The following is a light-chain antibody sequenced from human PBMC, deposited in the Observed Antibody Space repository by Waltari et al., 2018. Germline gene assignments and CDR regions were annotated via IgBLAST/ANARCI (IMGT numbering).Light chain of an antibody. V-gene: IGKV1-5*01. CDR3: QQYHTYKM. Sequence: DIQMTQSPSSLSTSVGDRVTISCRASYNVDVFLNWYQQKPGKAPKLLICDASSLEYGVPSRFSGSGYGTEFTLTISSLQPDDSATYYCQQYHTYKMFGQGTKVEI. CDR1: YNVDVF. J-gene: IGKJ1*01. CDR2: DAS.